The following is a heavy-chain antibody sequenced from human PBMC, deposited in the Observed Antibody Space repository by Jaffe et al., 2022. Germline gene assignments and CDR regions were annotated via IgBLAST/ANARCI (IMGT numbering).Heavy chain of an antibody. J-gene: IGHJ3*02. CDR2: IVVGSGNT. Sequence: QMQLVQSGPEVKKPGTSVKVSCKASGFTFTSSAVQWVRQARGQRLEWIGWIVVGSGNTNYAQKFQERVTITRDMSTSTAYMELSSLRSEDTAVYYCAAARLDPDGDYSSAFDIWGQGTMVTVSS. CDR1: GFTFTSSA. CDR3: AAARLDPDGDYSSAFDI. V-gene: IGHV1-58*01. D-gene: IGHD4-17*01.